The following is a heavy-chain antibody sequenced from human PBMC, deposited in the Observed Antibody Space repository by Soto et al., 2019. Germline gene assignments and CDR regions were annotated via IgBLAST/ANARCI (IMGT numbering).Heavy chain of an antibody. CDR1: GYTLTELS. CDR3: ATKITMFRGVIITTGWFDP. D-gene: IGHD3-10*01. CDR2: FDPEDGET. V-gene: IGHV1-24*01. Sequence: ASVKVSCKVSGYTLTELSMHWVRPAPGKGLEWMGGFDPEDGETIYAQKFQGRVTMTEDTSTDTAYMELSSLRSEDTAVYYCATKITMFRGVIITTGWFDPWGQGTLVTVSS. J-gene: IGHJ5*02.